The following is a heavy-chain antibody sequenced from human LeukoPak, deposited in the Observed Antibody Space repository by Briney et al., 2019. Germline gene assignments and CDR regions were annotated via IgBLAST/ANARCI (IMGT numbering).Heavy chain of an antibody. Sequence: PGGSLRLSCAASGFTFSSYNMNWVRQAPGKGLEWVSSISSSSSYIYYADSVKGRFTISRDNAKNSLYLQMNSLRAEDTAVCYCARDKIAAAGTDYYYGMDVWGQGTTVTVSS. CDR1: GFTFSSYN. V-gene: IGHV3-21*01. CDR2: ISSSSSYI. CDR3: ARDKIAAAGTDYYYGMDV. J-gene: IGHJ6*02. D-gene: IGHD6-13*01.